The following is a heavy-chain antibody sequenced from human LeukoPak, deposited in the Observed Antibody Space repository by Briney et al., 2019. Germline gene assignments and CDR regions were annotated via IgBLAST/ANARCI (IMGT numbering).Heavy chain of an antibody. CDR2: ISYDGSNK. CDR1: GFTFSSYA. J-gene: IGHJ4*02. CDR3: ARGDFPRSYYDFWSGIIDY. Sequence: GRSLRLSCAASGFTFSSYAMHWVRQSPGKGLERVAVISYDGSNKYYADSVKGRFTISRDNSKNTLYLQMNSLRAEDTAVYYCARGDFPRSYYDFWSGIIDYWGQGTLVTVSS. D-gene: IGHD3-3*01. V-gene: IGHV3-30-3*01.